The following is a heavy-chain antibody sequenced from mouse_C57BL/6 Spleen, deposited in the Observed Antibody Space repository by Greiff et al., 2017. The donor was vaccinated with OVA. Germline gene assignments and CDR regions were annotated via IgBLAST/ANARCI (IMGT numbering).Heavy chain of an antibody. CDR1: GFTFTDYY. V-gene: IGHV7-3*01. J-gene: IGHJ4*01. Sequence: EVNVVESGGGLVQPGGSLSLSCAASGFTFTDYYMSWVRQPPGQALEWLGFIRNKANGYTTDYSAYVKGRFTISRDNSQSILYLQMNALRAEDSATYYCARSSYYSNLYYAMDYWGQGTSVTVSS. CDR2: IRNKANGYTT. D-gene: IGHD2-5*01. CDR3: ARSSYYSNLYYAMDY.